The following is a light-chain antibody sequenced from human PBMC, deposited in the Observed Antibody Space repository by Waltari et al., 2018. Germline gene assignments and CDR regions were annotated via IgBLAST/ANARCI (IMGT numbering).Light chain of an antibody. CDR1: QSVSSY. CDR3: QQRSNWPPT. Sequence: EIVLTQSPATLSLSPGERATLSCRASQSVSSYLAWYQQKPGQAPRLLIYDASNRATGIPARFSGSGSGTDFTLTIRSLGPEDFAVYYCQQRSNWPPTFGQGTKVEIK. J-gene: IGKJ1*01. CDR2: DAS. V-gene: IGKV3-11*01.